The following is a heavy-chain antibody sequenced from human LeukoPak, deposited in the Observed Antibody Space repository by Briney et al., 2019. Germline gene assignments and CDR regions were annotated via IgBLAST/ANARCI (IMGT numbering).Heavy chain of an antibody. Sequence: SGTLSLTCAVSGASISSNNWWWSWVRQPPGKGLEWIGEIYHSGSTNYNPSLKSRVTMSVDKSKNQFSLKLSSVTAADTAVYYCARTRTVRGVIGTSWDYYYYGMDVWGQGTTVTVSS. V-gene: IGHV4-4*02. J-gene: IGHJ6*02. CDR2: IYHSGST. D-gene: IGHD3-10*01. CDR1: GASISSNNW. CDR3: ARTRTVRGVIGTSWDYYYYGMDV.